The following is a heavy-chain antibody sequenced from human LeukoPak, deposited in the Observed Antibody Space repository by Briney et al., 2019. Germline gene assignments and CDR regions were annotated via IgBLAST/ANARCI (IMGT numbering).Heavy chain of an antibody. V-gene: IGHV4-39*07. Sequence: SETLSLTCSVSGGSISSSSSYWGWIRQPPGKGLEWIGSIYYSGSSFDNPALKSRVTISVDTSKNQFSLKLSSVTAADTAVYYCARVSPNTVTTLQYFDYWGQGTLVTVSP. J-gene: IGHJ4*02. CDR2: IYYSGSS. D-gene: IGHD4-17*01. CDR3: ARVSPNTVTTLQYFDY. CDR1: GGSISSSSSY.